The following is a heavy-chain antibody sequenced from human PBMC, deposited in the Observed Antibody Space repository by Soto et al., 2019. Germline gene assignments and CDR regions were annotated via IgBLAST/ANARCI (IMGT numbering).Heavy chain of an antibody. V-gene: IGHV3-30*18. CDR1: GFTFSDYG. CDR2: ISYDGSDQ. Sequence: GGSLRLSCAASGFTFSDYGMHWVRQAPGKGLEWVAVISYDGSDQYQTDSVGGRFTISRDNSKSTLDLQMNSLRAEDTAVYYCAKMASSGFIVGAHDAFDIWGQGRMVTVSS. J-gene: IGHJ3*02. D-gene: IGHD1-26*01. CDR3: AKMASSGFIVGAHDAFDI.